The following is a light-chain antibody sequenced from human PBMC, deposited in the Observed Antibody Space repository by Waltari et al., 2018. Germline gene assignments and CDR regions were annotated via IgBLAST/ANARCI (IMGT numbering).Light chain of an antibody. Sequence: QSALTQPPSASGSPGQSVTISCTGTSSDVGGYYYVSWYQQYPGKAPELIIFEVSRRPSGCPDRFSGAKAGNTASLTVSGLQAEDEADYYCSSYAGITNWVFGGGTKLTVL. CDR2: EVS. CDR3: SSYAGITNWV. V-gene: IGLV2-8*01. J-gene: IGLJ3*02. CDR1: SSDVGGYYY.